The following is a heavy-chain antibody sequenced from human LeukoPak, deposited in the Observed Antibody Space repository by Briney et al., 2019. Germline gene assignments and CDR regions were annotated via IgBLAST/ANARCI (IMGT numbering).Heavy chain of an antibody. Sequence: GGSLRLSCTASGFTFGDYAMSWFRQAPGQGLEWVGLIRSKAYGGTPEYAAFVKGRFTISRDDSKSIAYLQMNSLQTEDTAMYYCTRVGIAARPYYWGQGTLVTVSS. CDR1: GFTFGDYA. CDR2: IRSKAYGGTP. CDR3: TRVGIAARPYY. V-gene: IGHV3-49*03. D-gene: IGHD6-6*01. J-gene: IGHJ4*02.